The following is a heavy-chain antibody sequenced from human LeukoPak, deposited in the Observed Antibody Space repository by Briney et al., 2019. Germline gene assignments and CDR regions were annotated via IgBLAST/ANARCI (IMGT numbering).Heavy chain of an antibody. CDR3: ARGRGDSYGFRYYGMDV. V-gene: IGHV3-7*04. D-gene: IGHD5-18*01. Sequence: PGGSLRLSCAASGFTFSSYWMSWVRQAPGKGLEWVANIKQDGSEKYYVDSVKGRFTVSRDNAKNSLYLQMNSLRAEDTAVYYCARGRGDSYGFRYYGMDVWGQGTTVTVSS. CDR1: GFTFSSYW. J-gene: IGHJ6*02. CDR2: IKQDGSEK.